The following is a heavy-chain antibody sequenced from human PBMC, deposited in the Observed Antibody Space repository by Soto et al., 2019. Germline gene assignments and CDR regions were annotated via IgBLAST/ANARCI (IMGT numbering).Heavy chain of an antibody. CDR3: AGDDSGGSGRYYYYYMDV. D-gene: IGHD3-10*01. Sequence: PGGSLRLACAASGFTFSSYAMHWVRQAPGKGLEWVAVISYDGSNKYYADSVKGRFTISRDNSKNTLYLQMNSLRAEDTAVYYYAGDDSGGSGRYYYYYMDVWGKGTTVTVSS. V-gene: IGHV3-30-3*01. CDR1: GFTFSSYA. CDR2: ISYDGSNK. J-gene: IGHJ6*03.